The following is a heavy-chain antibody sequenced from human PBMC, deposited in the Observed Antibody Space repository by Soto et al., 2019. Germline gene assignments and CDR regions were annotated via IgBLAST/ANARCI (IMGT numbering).Heavy chain of an antibody. CDR3: ARSRGIAARPLDY. CDR2: IIPILGIA. J-gene: IGHJ4*02. CDR1: GGTFSSYT. V-gene: IGHV1-69*02. D-gene: IGHD6-6*01. Sequence: QVQLVQSGAEVKKPGSSVKVSCKASGGTFSSYTISWVRQAPGQGLEWMGRIIPILGIANYAQKFQGRVTITADKSTSTAYMERSSLRSEDTAVYYCARSRGIAARPLDYWGQGTLVTVS.